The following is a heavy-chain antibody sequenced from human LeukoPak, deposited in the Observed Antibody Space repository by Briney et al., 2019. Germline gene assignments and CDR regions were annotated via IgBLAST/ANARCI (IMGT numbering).Heavy chain of an antibody. Sequence: GSLRLSFSTSGFTVNSNYINLVRQASRKGVEWVPIIYSGGSTYYADSVKGRFTISRDNSKNTLYLQMSSLRAEDTAVYYCASMTLTGTYYYYYGMDVWGQGTTVTVSS. J-gene: IGHJ6*02. V-gene: IGHV3-53*01. CDR3: ASMTLTGTYYYYYGMDV. CDR2: IYSGGST. D-gene: IGHD7-27*01. CDR1: GFTVNSNY.